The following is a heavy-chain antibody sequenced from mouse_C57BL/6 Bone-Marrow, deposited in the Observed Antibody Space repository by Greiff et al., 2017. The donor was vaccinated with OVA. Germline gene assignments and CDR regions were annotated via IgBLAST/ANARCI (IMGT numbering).Heavy chain of an antibody. CDR3: AKTMVTTFAY. Sequence: EVKLMESGGGLVKPGGSLKLSCAASGFTFSDYGMHWVRQAPEKGLEWVAYISSGSSTIYYADTVKGRFTISRDNAKNTLFLQMTSLRSEDTAMYYCAKTMVTTFAYWGQGTLVTVSA. CDR1: GFTFSDYG. D-gene: IGHD2-2*01. V-gene: IGHV5-17*01. CDR2: ISSGSSTI. J-gene: IGHJ3*01.